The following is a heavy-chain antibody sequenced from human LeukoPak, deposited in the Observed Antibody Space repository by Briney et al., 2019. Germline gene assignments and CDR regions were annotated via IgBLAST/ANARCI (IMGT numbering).Heavy chain of an antibody. D-gene: IGHD4-23*01. Sequence: GGSLRLSCAASGFTFSNYAMSWVRQAPGKGPEWVSGISGTDSSTAYADSVTGRFIISRDNSKSTLYLEMNSLRAEDTVVYYCTKQVRWDFDSWGQGTLVTASS. CDR1: GFTFSNYA. CDR3: TKQVRWDFDS. J-gene: IGHJ4*02. V-gene: IGHV3-23*01. CDR2: ISGTDSST.